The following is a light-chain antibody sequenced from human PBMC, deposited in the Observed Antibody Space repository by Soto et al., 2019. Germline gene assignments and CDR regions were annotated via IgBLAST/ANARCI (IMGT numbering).Light chain of an antibody. CDR3: QQYGASPWT. J-gene: IGKJ1*01. CDR2: DTS. CDR1: QSVSSSH. V-gene: IGKV3-20*01. Sequence: EVELTQSPGTLSLSPGERATLSCRASQSVSSSHLAWYQQKRGQAPRLLIYDTSTRATGIPDRFSGSGSGTDFTLTISRLAPEDFAVYPCQQYGASPWTFGQGTKVEVK.